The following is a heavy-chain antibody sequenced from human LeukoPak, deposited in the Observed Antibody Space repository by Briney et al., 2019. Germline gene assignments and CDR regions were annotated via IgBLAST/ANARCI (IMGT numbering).Heavy chain of an antibody. CDR3: ARGSSVVTPRSFDY. CDR2: INTDTGNP. CDR1: GYTFSSHA. V-gene: IGHV7-4-1*02. Sequence: GASVKVSCKASGYTFSSHAMNWVRQAPGQGLEWMGWINTDTGNPTYAQGFTGRFVFSLDTSVSTAYLQISSLKVEDTAVYYCARGSSVVTPRSFDYWGQGTLVTVSS. J-gene: IGHJ4*02. D-gene: IGHD4-23*01.